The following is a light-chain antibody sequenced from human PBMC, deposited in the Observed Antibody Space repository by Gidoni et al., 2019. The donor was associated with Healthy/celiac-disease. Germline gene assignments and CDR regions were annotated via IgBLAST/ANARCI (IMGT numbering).Light chain of an antibody. J-gene: IGKJ2*01. CDR2: WAS. V-gene: IGKV4-1*01. CDR3: QQYYSTPPLYT. Sequence: DIVMTQSPDSLAVSLGERATVNCKASPSVLYSSNKTDYLPWDQQKPGQPPKLLIYWASTRESGVPGRFSGSGSGTDFTLTISSLQAEDVAVYYCQQYYSTPPLYTFGQGTKLEIK. CDR1: PSVLYSSNKTDY.